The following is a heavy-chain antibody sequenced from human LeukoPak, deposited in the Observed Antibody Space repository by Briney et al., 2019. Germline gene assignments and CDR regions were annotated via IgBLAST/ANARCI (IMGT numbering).Heavy chain of an antibody. J-gene: IGHJ4*02. V-gene: IGHV1-2*02. CDR2: INPNSGGT. Sequence: GASVKVSCKASGYTFTGYYMHWVRQAPGQGLEWMGWINPNSGGTNYAQKFQGRVTMTRDTSISTAYMELSRLRSDDTAVYYCARGPPLKAFGLDSWGQGTLVTVSS. D-gene: IGHD3-10*01. CDR3: ARGPPLKAFGLDS. CDR1: GYTFTGYY.